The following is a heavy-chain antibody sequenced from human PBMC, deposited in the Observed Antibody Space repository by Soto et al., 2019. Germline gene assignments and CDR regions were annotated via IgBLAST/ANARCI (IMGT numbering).Heavy chain of an antibody. V-gene: IGHV1-69*01. Sequence: QGQLVQSGAEVKKPGSSVKVSCKASGGTFSSYAISWVRQARGQGLEWMGGIIPIFGTANYAQKFQGRVTITAGESTSTAYMELSSLRSEDTAVYYCARRRYCSGGSCYSLGYGMDVWGQGTTVTVSS. CDR2: IIPIFGTA. CDR3: ARRRYCSGGSCYSLGYGMDV. CDR1: GGTFSSYA. D-gene: IGHD2-15*01. J-gene: IGHJ6*02.